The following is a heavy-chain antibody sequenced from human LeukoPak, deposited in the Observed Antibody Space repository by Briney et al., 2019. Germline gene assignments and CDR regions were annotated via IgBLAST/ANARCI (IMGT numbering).Heavy chain of an antibody. D-gene: IGHD3-22*01. J-gene: IGHJ3*01. V-gene: IGHV3-23*01. Sequence: SGESLRLSCAASGFTFTNYAMTWVRQAPGKGLEWVSVIGASGADTYYSDSVKGRFTVSRDNSQNTLFLHMGGLRAEDTAVYFCARRPRDTSGYYLGAFHDWGQGTTVTVSS. CDR2: IGASGADT. CDR1: GFTFTNYA. CDR3: ARRPRDTSGYYLGAFHD.